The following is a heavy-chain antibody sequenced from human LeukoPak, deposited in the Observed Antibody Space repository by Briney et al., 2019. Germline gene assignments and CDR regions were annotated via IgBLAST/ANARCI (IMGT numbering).Heavy chain of an antibody. V-gene: IGHV4-4*07. CDR1: GASISSYY. Sequence: PSETLSLTSTVSGASISSYYWSWIRQPAGKVLEWIGRIYTSGSTNYNPSLKSRVTMSADTSKNQFSLKLSSVTVADTAVYYCARDASYYYGSGSPRHFDYWGQGTLVTVSS. D-gene: IGHD3-10*01. J-gene: IGHJ4*02. CDR3: ARDASYYYGSGSPRHFDY. CDR2: IYTSGST.